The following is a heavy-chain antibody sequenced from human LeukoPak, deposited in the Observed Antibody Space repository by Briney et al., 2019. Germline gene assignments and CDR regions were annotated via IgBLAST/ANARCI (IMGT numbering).Heavy chain of an antibody. CDR2: IIPILGIA. D-gene: IGHD3-9*01. CDR1: GGTFSSYA. V-gene: IGHV1-69*04. CDR3: ASPRHYDILTGYYYYYGMDV. Sequence: GASVKVSCKASGGTFSSYAISWVRQAPGLGLEWMGRIIPILGIANYAQKFQGRVTITADKSTSTAYMELSSLRSEDTAVYYCASPRHYDILTGYYYYYGMDVWGQGTTVTVSS. J-gene: IGHJ6*02.